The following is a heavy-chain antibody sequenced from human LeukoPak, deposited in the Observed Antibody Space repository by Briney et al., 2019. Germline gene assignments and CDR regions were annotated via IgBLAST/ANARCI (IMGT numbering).Heavy chain of an antibody. V-gene: IGHV3-23*01. J-gene: IGHJ4*02. D-gene: IGHD2-15*01. Sequence: GGSLRLSCAASGFTFSSYAMSWVRQAPGKGLEWVSAISGSGGSTYYADSVKGRFTTSRDNAKNSLYLQMNSLRVDDTAVYYCARDSDGYDLWGQGTLVTVSS. CDR2: ISGSGGST. CDR1: GFTFSSYA. CDR3: ARDSDGYDL.